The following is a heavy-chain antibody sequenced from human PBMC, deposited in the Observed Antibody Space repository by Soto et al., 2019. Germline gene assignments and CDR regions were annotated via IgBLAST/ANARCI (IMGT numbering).Heavy chain of an antibody. Sequence: PGESLKISCKGSGCSFTGYWIGWVRQMPGKGLEWMGIIYPGDSDTRYSPSFQGQVTISADKSISTAYLQWSSLKASDTAMYYCACSYRDYYYYYGMDVWGQGTTVTVSS. CDR2: IYPGDSDT. CDR1: GCSFTGYW. CDR3: ACSYRDYYYYYGMDV. V-gene: IGHV5-51*01. J-gene: IGHJ6*02.